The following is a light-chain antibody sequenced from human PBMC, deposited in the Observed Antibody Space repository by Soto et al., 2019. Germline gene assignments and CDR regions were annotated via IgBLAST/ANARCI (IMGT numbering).Light chain of an antibody. Sequence: EVVMTQSPPTLSVSPGERATLSCRASQSVSSDLAWYHQKPGQAPRLLIYGASTRATAIPGRFSGSGSGTEFTLTISSLQPEDFAVYFCQQYNNWPITFGQGTRLEIK. CDR3: QQYNNWPIT. CDR1: QSVSSD. CDR2: GAS. V-gene: IGKV3-15*01. J-gene: IGKJ5*01.